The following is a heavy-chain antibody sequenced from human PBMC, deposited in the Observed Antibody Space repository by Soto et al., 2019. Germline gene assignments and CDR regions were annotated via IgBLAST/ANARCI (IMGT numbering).Heavy chain of an antibody. CDR3: ASAPRAMDV. V-gene: IGHV1-46*01. J-gene: IGHJ6*02. Sequence: QVQLVQSGAEVKKPGASVKVSCKASGYTFTSYYIHWVRQAPGQGLEWMGIINPSSGGTSYAQKFXXRXTXSMETSPSPCYMDLSSLRSEDTAVYYCASAPRAMDVWGQGTTVTVSS. CDR2: INPSSGGT. CDR1: GYTFTSYY.